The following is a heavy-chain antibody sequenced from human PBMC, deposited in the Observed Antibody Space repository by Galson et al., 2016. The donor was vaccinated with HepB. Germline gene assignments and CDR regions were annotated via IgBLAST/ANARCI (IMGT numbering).Heavy chain of an antibody. CDR2: ISWNSGTI. D-gene: IGHD6-6*01. V-gene: IGHV3-9*01. J-gene: IGHJ2*01. CDR1: GFRFENYA. CDR3: AKTGGIADRPGNWYFDL. Sequence: SLRLSCAASGFRFENYAMHWVRQAPGKGLEWVSGISWNSGTIVYADSVEGRFTISRDNAKNSLYLQMNSLRAEDTALYYCAKTGGIADRPGNWYFDLWGRGTPVTVSS.